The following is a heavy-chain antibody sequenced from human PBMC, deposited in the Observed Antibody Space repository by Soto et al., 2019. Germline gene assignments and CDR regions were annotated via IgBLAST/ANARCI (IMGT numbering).Heavy chain of an antibody. CDR1: GFTFNTYW. V-gene: IGHV3-7*01. Sequence: GGSLRLSCAASGFTFNTYWMSWVRQAPGKGLEWVANIKPDGGEKWYLDSVRGRFTISRDNAKNSLYLQMNSLRAEDTAIYYCARDKSGTYSIDYWGQGTLVTVSS. CDR3: ARDKSGTYSIDY. J-gene: IGHJ4*02. CDR2: IKPDGGEK. D-gene: IGHD1-26*01.